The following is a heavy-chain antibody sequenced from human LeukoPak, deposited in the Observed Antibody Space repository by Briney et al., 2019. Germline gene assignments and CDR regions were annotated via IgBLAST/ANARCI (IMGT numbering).Heavy chain of an antibody. D-gene: IGHD1-26*01. CDR1: GYRFNSYW. CDR2: IYPPGSDT. J-gene: IGHJ1*01. V-gene: IGHV5-51*01. Sequence: GESLKISCQGSGYRFNSYWIGWVRQMPGKGLEWMGMIYPPGSDTRYSPSFQGQVTISADKSISTAYLQWSSLKASDTAMYYCASSGGYSGSPGDFQHWGQGTLVTVSS. CDR3: ASSGGYSGSPGDFQH.